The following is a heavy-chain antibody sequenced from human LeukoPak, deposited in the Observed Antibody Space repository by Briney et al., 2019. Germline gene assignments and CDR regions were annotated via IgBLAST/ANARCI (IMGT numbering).Heavy chain of an antibody. D-gene: IGHD6-19*01. Sequence: ASVKVSCKVSGYTLTELSMHWVRQAPGKGLEWMGGFDPEDGETIYAQKFQGRVTMTEDTSTDTAYMELSSLRSKDTAVYYCATAAYSSGWYVAFDIWGQGTMVTVSS. V-gene: IGHV1-24*01. J-gene: IGHJ3*02. CDR3: ATAAYSSGWYVAFDI. CDR1: GYTLTELS. CDR2: FDPEDGET.